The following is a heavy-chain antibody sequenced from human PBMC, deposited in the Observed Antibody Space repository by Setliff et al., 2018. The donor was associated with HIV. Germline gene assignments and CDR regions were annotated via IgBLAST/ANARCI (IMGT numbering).Heavy chain of an antibody. J-gene: IGHJ4*02. Sequence: GGSLRLSCAVSGFTFSSYATHWVRQAPGKGLEWVAFIRYDGTNEYYADSVKGRFTISRDNSKNTLYLQMNSLRAEDTAVYYCAVSYASGNYYNIFDYWGQGTLVTVSS. CDR1: GFTFSSYA. CDR3: AVSYASGNYYNIFDY. V-gene: IGHV3-30*02. CDR2: IRYDGTNE. D-gene: IGHD3-10*01.